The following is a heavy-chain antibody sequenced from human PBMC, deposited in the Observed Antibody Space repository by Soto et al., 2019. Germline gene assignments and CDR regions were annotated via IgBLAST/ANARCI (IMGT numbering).Heavy chain of an antibody. Sequence: PGESLKISCKGSGYDFTRNWIGWVRQMAGKGLEWMGIIYPGDSDIRYSPSFQGQVTISADKSISTAYLQWSSLKASDTAMYYCARVGCSGGSCYNPAYYYYYMDVWGKGTTVTVSS. CDR2: IYPGDSDI. D-gene: IGHD2-15*01. CDR3: ARVGCSGGSCYNPAYYYYYMDV. J-gene: IGHJ6*03. V-gene: IGHV5-51*01. CDR1: GYDFTRNW.